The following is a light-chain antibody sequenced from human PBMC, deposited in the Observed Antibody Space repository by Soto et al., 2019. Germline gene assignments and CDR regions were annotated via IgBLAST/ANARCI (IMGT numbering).Light chain of an antibody. CDR1: SGSVSTSYY. CDR3: VLYMGSGIWG. V-gene: IGLV8-61*01. J-gene: IGLJ3*02. CDR2: STN. Sequence: QTVVTQEPSFSVSPGRTVTLTCGLSSGSVSTSYYPSWYQQTPGQAPRTLIYSTNTRSSGVPDRFSGSILGNKAALTITGAQADDESDYYCVLYMGSGIWGFGGGTTHRP.